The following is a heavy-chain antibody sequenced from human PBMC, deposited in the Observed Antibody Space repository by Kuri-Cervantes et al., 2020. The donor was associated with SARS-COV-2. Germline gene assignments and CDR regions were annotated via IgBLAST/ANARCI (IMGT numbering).Heavy chain of an antibody. D-gene: IGHD2-2*03. V-gene: IGHV4-59*11. J-gene: IGHJ3*02. CDR2: IYYSGST. Sequence: SETLSLTCTVSGGSISSHYWSWIRQPPGKGLEWIGYIYYSGSTNYNPSLKSRVTISVDTSKDQFSLKLSSVTAADTAVYYCARDLGIAAFDIWGQGTMVTVSS. CDR3: ARDLGIAAFDI. CDR1: GGSISSHY.